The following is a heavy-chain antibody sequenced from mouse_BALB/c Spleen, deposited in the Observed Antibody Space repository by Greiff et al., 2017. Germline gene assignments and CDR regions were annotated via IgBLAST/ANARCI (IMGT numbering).Heavy chain of an antibody. D-gene: IGHD2-10*02. CDR2: ISRGGGSN. Sequence: EVKLVESGGGLVKPGGSLTLSCAASGFAFSSYDMSWVRQTPDKRLEWVASISRGGGSNYYPDTVKGRFTISRDNAKNTLYLLMSSLKSEDTAMYYCARHEGYVNRYFDVWGAGTTVTVSA. J-gene: IGHJ1*01. CDR1: GFAFSSYD. V-gene: IGHV5-12-1*01. CDR3: ARHEGYVNRYFDV.